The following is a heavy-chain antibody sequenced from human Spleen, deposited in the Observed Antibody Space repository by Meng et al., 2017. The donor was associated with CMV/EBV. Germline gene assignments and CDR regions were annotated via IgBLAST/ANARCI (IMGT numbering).Heavy chain of an antibody. CDR1: GGTFSSYA. CDR2: IIPIVGIA. Sequence: SVKVSCKPSGGTFSSYAITWVRQAPGQGLEWMGGIIPIVGIANYAQKFQGRVTITADKSTTTAYMELSSLRSEDTAVYYCARYCGTTTCYPDYYFDYWGQGTLVTVSS. V-gene: IGHV1-69*10. D-gene: IGHD2-2*01. CDR3: ARYCGTTTCYPDYYFDY. J-gene: IGHJ4*02.